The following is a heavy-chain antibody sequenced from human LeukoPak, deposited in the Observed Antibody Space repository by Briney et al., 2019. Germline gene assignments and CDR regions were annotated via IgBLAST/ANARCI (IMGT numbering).Heavy chain of an antibody. Sequence: PSETLSLTCTVSGGSISSYYWSWIRQPPGKGLEWIGYIYYSGSTNYNPSLKSRVTISVDTSKNQFSLKLSSVTAADTAVYYCALADRSGYYLQHWGQGTLVTVSS. D-gene: IGHD3-22*01. CDR2: IYYSGST. J-gene: IGHJ1*01. CDR1: GGSISSYY. V-gene: IGHV4-59*01. CDR3: ALADRSGYYLQH.